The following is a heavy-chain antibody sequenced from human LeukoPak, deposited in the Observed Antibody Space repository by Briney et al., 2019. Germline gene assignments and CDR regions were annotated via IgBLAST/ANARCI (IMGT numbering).Heavy chain of an antibody. J-gene: IGHJ4*02. D-gene: IGHD5-24*01. Sequence: SETLSLTCTVSGGSIRGNYWSWIRQPPGKGLEWIAYIYYSGSGSTNYNPSLKSRVTMSVDTSNNQFSLRLSSVTAADTAVYYCARTTGDGSADYWGQGTLVTVSS. CDR1: GGSIRGNY. V-gene: IGHV4-59*01. CDR3: ARTTGDGSADY. CDR2: IYYSGSGST.